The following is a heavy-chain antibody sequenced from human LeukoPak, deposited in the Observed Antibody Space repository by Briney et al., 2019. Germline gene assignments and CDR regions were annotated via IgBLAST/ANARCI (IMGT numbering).Heavy chain of an antibody. CDR1: GGTFSSYA. J-gene: IGHJ4*02. D-gene: IGHD3-22*01. CDR2: IIPIFGTA. Sequence: SSVKVSCKASGGTFSSYAISWVRQARGQGLEWMGGIIPIFGTANYAQKFQGRVTITTDESTSTAYMELSSLRSEDTAVYYCARRSDPDDYDSSGYYDYWGQGTLVTVSS. CDR3: ARRSDPDDYDSSGYYDY. V-gene: IGHV1-69*05.